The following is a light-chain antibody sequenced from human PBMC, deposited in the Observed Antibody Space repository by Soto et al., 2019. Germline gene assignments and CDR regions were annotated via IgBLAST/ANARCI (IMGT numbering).Light chain of an antibody. Sequence: ETVMTQSPATLSVCPGERATLYCRASQSVSSNLAWYQQKPGQAPRLLIYGASTRATGIPARFSGSGSGTEFTLTISSLQSEDFAVYYCQQYNNWPPLTFGGGTKVDI. J-gene: IGKJ4*01. CDR1: QSVSSN. CDR2: GAS. CDR3: QQYNNWPPLT. V-gene: IGKV3D-15*01.